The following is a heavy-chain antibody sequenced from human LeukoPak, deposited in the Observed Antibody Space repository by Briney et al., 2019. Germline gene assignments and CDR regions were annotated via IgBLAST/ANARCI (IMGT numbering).Heavy chain of an antibody. V-gene: IGHV4-59*12. Sequence: SETLSLTCTVSGGSISSYYWSWIRQPPGKGLEWIGYIYYSGSTNYNPSPKSRVTMSVDTSKNQFSLKLSSVTAADTAVYYCARGTIAVALDPWGQGTLVTVSS. CDR1: GGSISSYY. D-gene: IGHD6-19*01. J-gene: IGHJ5*02. CDR3: ARGTIAVALDP. CDR2: IYYSGST.